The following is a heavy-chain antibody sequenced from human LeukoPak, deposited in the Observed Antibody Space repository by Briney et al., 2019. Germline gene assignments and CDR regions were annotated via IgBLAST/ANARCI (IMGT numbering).Heavy chain of an antibody. CDR1: GFTISSYE. Sequence: GGALRLSCAASGFTISSYEMNWVRQAPGKGLEWVSYISSSGSTIYYADSVKGRFTISRDNAKNSLYLQMNSLRAEDTAVYYCARDCLRGYSSSIDAFDIWGQGTMVTVSS. V-gene: IGHV3-48*03. D-gene: IGHD6-13*01. J-gene: IGHJ3*02. CDR3: ARDCLRGYSSSIDAFDI. CDR2: ISSSGSTI.